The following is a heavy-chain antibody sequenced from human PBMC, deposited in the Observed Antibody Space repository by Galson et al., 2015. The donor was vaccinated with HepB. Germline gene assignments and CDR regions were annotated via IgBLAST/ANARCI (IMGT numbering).Heavy chain of an antibody. V-gene: IGHV3-30-3*01. J-gene: IGHJ4*02. CDR1: GFTFSSYA. D-gene: IGHD3-3*01. CDR2: ISYDGSNK. Sequence: SLRLSCAASGFTFSSYAMHWVRQAPGKGLEWVAVISYDGSNKYYADSVKGRFTISRDNSKNTLYLQMNSLRAEDTAVYYCASTIFGVVNSFDYWGQGTLVTVSS. CDR3: ASTIFGVVNSFDY.